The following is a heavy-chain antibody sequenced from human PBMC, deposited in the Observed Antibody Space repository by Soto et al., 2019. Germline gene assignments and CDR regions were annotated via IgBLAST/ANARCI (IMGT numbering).Heavy chain of an antibody. J-gene: IGHJ4*02. CDR2: ISGDATTT. V-gene: IGHV3-11*01. D-gene: IGHD3-10*01. CDR1: GFRFSDHY. Sequence: GGSLRLSCAASGFRFSDHYMTWIRQAPGKGLEWVSKISGDATTTYYADSVKGRFTVSRDNAKNSVYLQMNGLRAEDTAVYYCASDPYYYASGFWGQGTLVTVSS. CDR3: ASDPYYYASGF.